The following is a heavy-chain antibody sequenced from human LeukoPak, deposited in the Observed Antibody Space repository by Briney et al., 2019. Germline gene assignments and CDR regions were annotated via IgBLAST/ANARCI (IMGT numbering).Heavy chain of an antibody. CDR3: AKDRGYSLCVFDI. Sequence: GGSLRLSCAASGFTFSHYWMTWVRQAPGKGLEWVANIKQDGSEQYYVDSVKGRFTISRDNPKNTLYLQMNSLRAEDTAVYYCAKDRGYSLCVFDIWGQGTMVTVSS. D-gene: IGHD5-18*01. J-gene: IGHJ3*02. CDR2: IKQDGSEQ. V-gene: IGHV3-7*01. CDR1: GFTFSHYW.